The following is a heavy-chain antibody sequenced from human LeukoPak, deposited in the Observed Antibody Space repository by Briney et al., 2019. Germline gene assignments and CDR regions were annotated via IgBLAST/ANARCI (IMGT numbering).Heavy chain of an antibody. V-gene: IGHV3-48*01. CDR2: ISRSSSTI. J-gene: IGHJ4*02. CDR1: GFTFSSYE. D-gene: IGHD3-9*01. Sequence: GGSLRLSCAASGFTFSSYEMNWVRQAPGKGLEWVSYISRSSSTIYYADSVKGRFTISRDNAKNSLYLQMNSLRAEDTAVYYCAKDFIKYYEILTGYLGDYWGQGTLVTVSS. CDR3: AKDFIKYYEILTGYLGDY.